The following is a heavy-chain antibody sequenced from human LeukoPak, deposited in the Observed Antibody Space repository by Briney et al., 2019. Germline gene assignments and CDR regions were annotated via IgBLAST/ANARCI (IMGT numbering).Heavy chain of an antibody. CDR2: INQSGST. CDR1: GESLSGYY. Sequence: SETLAVTCAVYGESLSGYYWSWIRQPPGKGLEWIGEINQSGSTDYNPSLKSRVIISVDTSKNQFTLKLRSVTAADTAVYYCARKVEDYFGSGSRTNDYWGQGTLVTVSS. CDR3: ARKVEDYFGSGSRTNDY. V-gene: IGHV4-34*01. J-gene: IGHJ4*02. D-gene: IGHD3-10*01.